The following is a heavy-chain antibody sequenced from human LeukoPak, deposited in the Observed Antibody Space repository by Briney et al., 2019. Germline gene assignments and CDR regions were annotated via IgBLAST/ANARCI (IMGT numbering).Heavy chain of an antibody. J-gene: IGHJ4*02. Sequence: GSLRLSCAASGFTFSSYSMNWVRQAPGKGLEWVSSISSSSSYIYYADSVKGRFTISRDNAKNSLYLQMNSLRAEDTAVYYCARDTSSGRRRGEFDYWGQGTLVTVSS. CDR2: ISSSSSYI. CDR1: GFTFSSYS. CDR3: ARDTSSGRRRGEFDY. D-gene: IGHD6-19*01. V-gene: IGHV3-21*01.